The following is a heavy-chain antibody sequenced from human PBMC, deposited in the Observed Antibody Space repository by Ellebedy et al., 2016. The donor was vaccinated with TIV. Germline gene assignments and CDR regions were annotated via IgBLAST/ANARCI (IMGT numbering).Heavy chain of an antibody. CDR1: GCSFSSYS. V-gene: IGHV3-11*01. J-gene: IGHJ4*02. Sequence: GESLMISCAGSGCSFSSYSLTWIRQAPGRGLEWISYISVDGGATYYSDSVKGRFTISRDNAAQSLYLQINNLRADDTAVYYCARFRYTSFWHLGHNGLDYWGQGTLVSVSS. CDR3: ARFRYTSFWHLGHNGLDY. CDR2: ISVDGGAT. D-gene: IGHD6-19*01.